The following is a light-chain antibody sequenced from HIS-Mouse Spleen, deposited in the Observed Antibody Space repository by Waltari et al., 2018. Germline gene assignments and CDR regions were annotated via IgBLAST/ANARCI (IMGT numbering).Light chain of an antibody. V-gene: IGKV1-5*03. J-gene: IGKJ1*01. CDR3: QQYNSYSWT. Sequence: DIQMTQSPSTLSASVGDRVTITCRASQSISSWLAWYQQKPGKAPKLLIYKASSLESGVPSMFSGSGSGTEFTLTISSLPPDDFATYYCQQYNSYSWTFGQGTKVAIK. CDR2: KAS. CDR1: QSISSW.